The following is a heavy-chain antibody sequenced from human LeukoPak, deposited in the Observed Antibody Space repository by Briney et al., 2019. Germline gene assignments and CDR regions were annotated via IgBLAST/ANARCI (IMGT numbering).Heavy chain of an antibody. V-gene: IGHV1-69*13. J-gene: IGHJ5*02. CDR3: ARDFTTTGGTRFDP. D-gene: IGHD6-13*01. CDR1: GGTFNSYA. CDR2: IIPIFGTA. Sequence: ASVKVSCKASGGTFNSYAISWVRLAPGQGLEWMGGIIPIFGTANYAQKFQGRVTITADESTSTAYMELSSLRSEVTALYYCARDFTTTGGTRFDPWGQGTLVTVSS.